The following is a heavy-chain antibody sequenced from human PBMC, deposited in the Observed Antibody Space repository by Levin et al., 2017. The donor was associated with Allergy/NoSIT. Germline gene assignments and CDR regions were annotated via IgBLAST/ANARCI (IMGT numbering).Heavy chain of an antibody. D-gene: IGHD5-18*01. Sequence: SCAASGFTVSSNYMSWVRQAPGKGLEWVSVIYSGGSTYYADSVKGRFTISRDNSKNTLYLQMNSLRAEDTAVYYCARCLYSYGLHFDYWGQGTLVTVSS. J-gene: IGHJ4*02. CDR2: IYSGGST. V-gene: IGHV3-53*01. CDR3: ARCLYSYGLHFDY. CDR1: GFTVSSNY.